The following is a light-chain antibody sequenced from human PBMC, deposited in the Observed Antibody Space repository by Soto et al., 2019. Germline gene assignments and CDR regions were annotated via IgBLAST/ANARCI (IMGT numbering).Light chain of an antibody. Sequence: QSALTQPASVSGSPGQSITISCTGTSSDVGSYNLVSWYQQHPGKAPKLMIYEGSKRPSGVSNRFSGSKSGNTASLTISGLQAEDEADYCCCSYAGSSSLFDGGTKVTVL. CDR2: EGS. CDR3: CSYAGSSSL. V-gene: IGLV2-23*01. J-gene: IGLJ2*01. CDR1: SSDVGSYNL.